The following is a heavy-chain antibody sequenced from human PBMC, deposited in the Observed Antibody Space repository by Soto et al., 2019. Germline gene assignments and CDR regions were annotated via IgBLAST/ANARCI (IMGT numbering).Heavy chain of an antibody. J-gene: IGHJ6*02. CDR1: GYTFTTYG. V-gene: IGHV1-18*01. Sequence: QVQLVQSGAEVKKPGASVKVSCKASGYTFTTYGISWVRLAPGQGLEWMGWISAYNGNTNYAQKLQGRVTMTTETPTSSAHMELRGLGSADPAVYYCARVMNLIKQVLGGYYYGMDDWGQGTKVTVSS. CDR3: ARVMNLIKQVLGGYYYGMDD. D-gene: IGHD3-16*01. CDR2: ISAYNGNT.